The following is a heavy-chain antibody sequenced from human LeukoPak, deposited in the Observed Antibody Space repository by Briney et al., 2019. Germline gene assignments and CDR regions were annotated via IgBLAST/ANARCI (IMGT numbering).Heavy chain of an antibody. J-gene: IGHJ4*02. CDR2: INHSGST. Sequence: SETLPLTCAVYGGSFSGYYWSWIRQPPGKGLEWIGEINHSGSTNYNPSLKSRVTISVDTSKNQFSLKLSSATAADTAVYYCARVSGRWLQTRYYFDYWGQGTLVTVSS. D-gene: IGHD5-24*01. CDR1: GGSFSGYY. CDR3: ARVSGRWLQTRYYFDY. V-gene: IGHV4-34*01.